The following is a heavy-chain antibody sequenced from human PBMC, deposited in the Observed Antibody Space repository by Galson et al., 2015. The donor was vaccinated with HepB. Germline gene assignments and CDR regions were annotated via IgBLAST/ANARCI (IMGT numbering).Heavy chain of an antibody. V-gene: IGHV3-33*08. D-gene: IGHD1-26*01. J-gene: IGHJ4*02. CDR1: GFTFSYYG. Sequence: SLRLSCAASGFTFSYYGMHWVRQAPGKGLEWVAVIWYDGNNTYYADSVKGRFTISRDNSKNTLYLQMNSLRAEDTAVYNCAREGGRSTRGFDYWGQGTLVTVSS. CDR2: IWYDGNNT. CDR3: AREGGRSTRGFDY.